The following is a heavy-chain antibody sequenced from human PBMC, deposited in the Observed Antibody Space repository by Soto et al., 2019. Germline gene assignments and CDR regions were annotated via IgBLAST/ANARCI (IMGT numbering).Heavy chain of an antibody. CDR3: ARDGLRSGYSWFDP. CDR2: IKQDGSEK. V-gene: IGHV3-7*01. CDR1: GFTFSSYW. D-gene: IGHD3-22*01. Sequence: EVQLVESGGGLVQPGGSLRLSCAASGFTFSSYWMSWVRQAPGKGLEWVANIKQDGSEKYYVDSVKGRFTISRDNAKNSLYLQMNSLRAEDTAVYYCARDGLRSGYSWFDPWGQGTLVTVSS. J-gene: IGHJ5*02.